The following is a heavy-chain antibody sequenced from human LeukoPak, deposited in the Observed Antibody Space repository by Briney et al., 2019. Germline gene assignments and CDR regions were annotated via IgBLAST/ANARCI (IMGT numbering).Heavy chain of an antibody. CDR3: ARDWKGLTAELDGNARDAFDI. D-gene: IGHD1-26*01. CDR2: IKQDGSEK. CDR1: GFTFSSYW. V-gene: IGHV3-7*01. Sequence: PGGSLRLSCAASGFTFSSYWMSWVRQAPGKGLEWVANIKQDGSEKYYVDSVKGRFTISRDNAKNSLYLQMNSLRAEDTAVYYCARDWKGLTAELDGNARDAFDIWGQGTMVTVSS. J-gene: IGHJ3*02.